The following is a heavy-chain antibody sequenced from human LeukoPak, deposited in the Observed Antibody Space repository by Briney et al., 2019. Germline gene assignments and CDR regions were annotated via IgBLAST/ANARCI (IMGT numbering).Heavy chain of an antibody. Sequence: PGGSLRLSCAASGFTFTNVWMSWVRQAPGKGLEWVGRIKSKTDGETTDHAAPVKGRFSISRDDSKNTLYLQMNTLKTEDTAVYYCTTEGAQFLFSKYFVYFDSWGQGALVTVSS. J-gene: IGHJ4*02. CDR3: TTEGAQFLFSKYFVYFDS. CDR1: GFTFTNVW. CDR2: IKSKTDGETT. D-gene: IGHD3-9*01. V-gene: IGHV3-15*01.